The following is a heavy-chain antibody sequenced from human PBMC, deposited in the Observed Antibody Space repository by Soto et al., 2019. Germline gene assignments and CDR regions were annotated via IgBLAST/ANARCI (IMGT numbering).Heavy chain of an antibody. CDR2: IIPIFGTA. D-gene: IGHD3-10*01. V-gene: IGHV1-69*06. Sequence: SVKVSCKASGGTFSSYAISWVRQAPGQGLEWMGGIIPIFGTANYAQKFQGRVTITADKSTSTAYMELSSLRSEDTAVYYCASIFYYYGSGSYYNKVNWFDPWGQGTLVTVSS. CDR1: GGTFSSYA. CDR3: ASIFYYYGSGSYYNKVNWFDP. J-gene: IGHJ5*02.